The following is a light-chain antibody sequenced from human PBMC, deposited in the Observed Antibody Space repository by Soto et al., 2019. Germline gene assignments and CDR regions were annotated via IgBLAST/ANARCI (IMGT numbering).Light chain of an antibody. J-gene: IGKJ5*01. Sequence: EIVLTPSPGTLSLSPVERATLSCRASQSVSSNSFAWYQQKPGQAPRLLINGASIRATGIPARFSGSGSATDFTLTISSLEPEDFAVYYCQQRSNWPITFGQGTRLEIK. V-gene: IGKV3D-20*02. CDR3: QQRSNWPIT. CDR1: QSVSSNS. CDR2: GAS.